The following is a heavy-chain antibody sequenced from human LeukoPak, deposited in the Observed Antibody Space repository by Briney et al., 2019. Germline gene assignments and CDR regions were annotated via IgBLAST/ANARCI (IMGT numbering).Heavy chain of an antibody. Sequence: SETLSLTCTVSGGSISTYYWSWIRQPPGKGLEWIGTIYFGGSGGTYYNPSLRSRVTISVDTSKNQFSLNLSSVTAADTAIYYCARHTGFGRTHAIYYMDVWGKGTTVTISS. CDR1: GGSISTYY. J-gene: IGHJ6*03. V-gene: IGHV4-39*01. D-gene: IGHD3-10*01. CDR2: IYFGGSGGT. CDR3: ARHTGFGRTHAIYYMDV.